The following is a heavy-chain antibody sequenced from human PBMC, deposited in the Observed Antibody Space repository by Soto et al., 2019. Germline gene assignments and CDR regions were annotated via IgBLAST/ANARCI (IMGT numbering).Heavy chain of an antibody. CDR3: AREDRDRETGLVPAAIDGMDV. Sequence: QVQLVQSGAEVKKPGSSVKVSCKASGGTISWYSITWVRQAPGHGLEWIGRVSPIFGIPTYAQKFQGRVTITADESTSTAYMELSSLRSDDTAVYYCAREDRDRETGLVPAAIDGMDVWGQGTTVTVSS. V-gene: IGHV1-69*08. CDR2: VSPIFGIP. CDR1: GGTISWYS. D-gene: IGHD2-2*01. J-gene: IGHJ6*02.